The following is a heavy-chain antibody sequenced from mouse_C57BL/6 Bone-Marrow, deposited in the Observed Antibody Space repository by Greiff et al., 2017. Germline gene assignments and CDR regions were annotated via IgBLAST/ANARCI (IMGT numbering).Heavy chain of an antibody. D-gene: IGHD1-1*01. V-gene: IGHV1-26*01. Sequence: EVQLQQSGPELVKPGASVKISCKASGYTFTDYYMNWVKQSHGKSLEWIGDINPNNGGTSYNQKFKGKATLTVDKSSSTAYMGLRSLTSEDSAVYYARSLVYGSSSDYAMDYWGQGTSVTVSS. CDR2: INPNNGGT. J-gene: IGHJ4*01. CDR1: GYTFTDYY. CDR3: RSLVYGSSSDYAMDY.